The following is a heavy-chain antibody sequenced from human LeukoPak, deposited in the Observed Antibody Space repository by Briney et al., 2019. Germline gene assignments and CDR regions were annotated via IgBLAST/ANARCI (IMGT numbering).Heavy chain of an antibody. CDR2: LIPIFGTA. Sequence: ASVKISCKTSGGTFSSYAISWVRQAPGQGLEWMGGLIPIFGTANYAQKFQGRVTITTDESTSTAYMELSSLRSEDTAVYYCARASELYSYGDVSWFLDYWGQGTLVSVSS. CDR1: GGTFSSYA. V-gene: IGHV1-69*05. CDR3: ARASELYSYGDVSWFLDY. D-gene: IGHD5-18*01. J-gene: IGHJ4*02.